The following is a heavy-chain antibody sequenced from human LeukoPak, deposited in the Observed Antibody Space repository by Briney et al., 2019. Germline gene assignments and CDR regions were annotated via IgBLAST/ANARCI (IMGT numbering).Heavy chain of an antibody. CDR1: GFSFGGFY. V-gene: IGHV3-20*04. D-gene: IGHD1-26*01. J-gene: IGHJ6*03. CDR2: INGDGEYT. Sequence: PGGSLRLSCEDSGFSFGGFYMHWVRQAPGKGLEWVSSINGDGEYTVYAASVKGRFTISRDNSKNTLILQMSSLRAEDTALYYCSQRGVQGYMDAWGKGTTVIVSS. CDR3: SQRGVQGYMDA.